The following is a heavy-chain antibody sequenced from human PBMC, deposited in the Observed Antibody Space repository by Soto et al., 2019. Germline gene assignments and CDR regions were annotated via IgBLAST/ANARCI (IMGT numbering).Heavy chain of an antibody. Sequence: PGGSLRLSCAASGFTFSSYAMHWVRQAPGKGLEWVAVISYDGSNKYYADSVKGRFTISRDNSKNTLYLQMNSLRAEDTAVYYCARDEDDCMDVWGQGTTVTVSS. CDR3: ARDEDDCMDV. J-gene: IGHJ6*02. V-gene: IGHV3-30-3*01. CDR2: ISYDGSNK. CDR1: GFTFSSYA. D-gene: IGHD3-3*01.